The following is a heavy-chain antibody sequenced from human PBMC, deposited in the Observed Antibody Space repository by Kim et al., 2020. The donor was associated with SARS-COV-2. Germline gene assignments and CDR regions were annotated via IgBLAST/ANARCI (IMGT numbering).Heavy chain of an antibody. J-gene: IGHJ6*02. V-gene: IGHV3-33*06. CDR1: GFTFSSYG. D-gene: IGHD6-13*01. Sequence: GGSLRLSCAASGFTFSSYGMHWVRQAPGKGLEWVAVIWYDGSNKYYADSVKGRFTISRDNSKNTLYLQMNSLRAEDTAVYYCAKALSSEQQLAGYYYYGMDVWGQGTTVTVSS. CDR2: IWYDGSNK. CDR3: AKALSSEQQLAGYYYYGMDV.